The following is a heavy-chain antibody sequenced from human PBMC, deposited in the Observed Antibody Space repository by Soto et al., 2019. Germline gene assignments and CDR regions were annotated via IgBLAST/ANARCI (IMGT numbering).Heavy chain of an antibody. D-gene: IGHD6-13*01. Sequence: GGSLRLSCAASGFTLDDYAMHWVRQAPGKGLEWVSGISWNSGSIGYADSVKGRFTISRDNAKNSLYLQMNSLRAEDTALYYCAKGGVSSSWYRRIDYMDVWGKGTTVTVSS. CDR1: GFTLDDYA. V-gene: IGHV3-9*01. CDR2: ISWNSGSI. J-gene: IGHJ6*03. CDR3: AKGGVSSSWYRRIDYMDV.